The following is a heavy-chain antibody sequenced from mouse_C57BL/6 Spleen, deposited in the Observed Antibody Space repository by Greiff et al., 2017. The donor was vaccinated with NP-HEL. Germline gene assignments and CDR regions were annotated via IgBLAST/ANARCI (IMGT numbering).Heavy chain of an antibody. Sequence: VQLKESGAELVKPGASVKLSCTASGFNIKDYYMHWVKQRTEQGLEWIGRIDPEDGETKYAPKFQGKATITADTSSNTAYLQLSSLTSEDTAVYYSAPLYYGSSSAWFAYWGQGTLVTVSA. CDR2: IDPEDGET. J-gene: IGHJ3*01. CDR3: APLYYGSSSAWFAY. CDR1: GFNIKDYY. D-gene: IGHD1-1*01. V-gene: IGHV14-2*01.